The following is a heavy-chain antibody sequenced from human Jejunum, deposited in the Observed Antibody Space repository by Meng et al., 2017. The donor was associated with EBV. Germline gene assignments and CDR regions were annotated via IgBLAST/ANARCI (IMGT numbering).Heavy chain of an antibody. CDR2: IYYSGNT. D-gene: IGHD3-22*01. J-gene: IGHJ4*02. Sequence: QVTPQESGPGLVKPSQPLSLTCTVSGGSVSTASYYWSWIRQPPGKGLEWIGYIYYSGNTNYNPSLKSRATITVDTSKNQFSLKLSSVTAADTAVYYCARVVDYYERSGYPDFWGQGTLVTVSS. CDR1: GGSVSTASYY. V-gene: IGHV4-61*01. CDR3: ARVVDYYERSGYPDF.